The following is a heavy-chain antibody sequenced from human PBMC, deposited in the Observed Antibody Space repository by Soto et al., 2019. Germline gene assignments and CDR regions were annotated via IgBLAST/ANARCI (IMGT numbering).Heavy chain of an antibody. CDR1: GGSFNSGDYY. CDR3: ASARTGSRHFVN. Sequence: QVQLQASGPRLVKPSQTLSLICTVSGGSFNSGDYYWSWIRQPPGKALEWIGYIYNSGTTYYNPSLEGRLTISLDTSKNQFSLQLPSVPAADPALYYCASARTGSRHFVNWGQETLVTVSS. V-gene: IGHV4-30-4*01. CDR2: IYNSGTT. J-gene: IGHJ4*02.